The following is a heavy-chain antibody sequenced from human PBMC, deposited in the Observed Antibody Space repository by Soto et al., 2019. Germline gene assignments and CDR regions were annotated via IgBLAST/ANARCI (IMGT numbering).Heavy chain of an antibody. CDR1: GFTFSSYA. CDR3: ARAIAAPVEGYYYYGMDV. V-gene: IGHV3-30-3*01. CDR2: ISYDGSNK. Sequence: GGSLRLSCAASGFTFSSYAMHWVRQAPGKGLEWVAVISYDGSNKYYADSVKGRFTISRDNSKNTLYLQMNSLRAEDTAVYYCARAIAAPVEGYYYYGMDVWGQGTTVTVSS. D-gene: IGHD6-13*01. J-gene: IGHJ6*02.